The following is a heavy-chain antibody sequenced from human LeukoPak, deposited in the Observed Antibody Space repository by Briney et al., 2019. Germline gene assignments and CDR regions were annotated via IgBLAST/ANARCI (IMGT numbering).Heavy chain of an antibody. V-gene: IGHV5-51*01. CDR3: ARHQSNDYLASAFAY. D-gene: IGHD4-11*01. CDR2: IYPGDSDT. CDR1: GYSFTDYW. J-gene: IGHJ4*02. Sequence: GESLKISCKGSGYSFTDYWIAWVRQMPGKGLEWLGIIYPGDSDTRYSPSFQGHVTISAEKSISTAYLHWSSLEASDTAIFYCARHQSNDYLASAFAYWGQGTLVTVSS.